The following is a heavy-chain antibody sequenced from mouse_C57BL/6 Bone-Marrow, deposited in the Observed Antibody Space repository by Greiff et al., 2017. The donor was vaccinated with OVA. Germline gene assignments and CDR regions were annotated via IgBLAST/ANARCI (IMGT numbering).Heavy chain of an antibody. D-gene: IGHD2-3*01. CDR3: ARSDGYPWFAY. Sequence: QVQLQQPGAELVRPGTSVKLSCKASGYTFTSYWMHWVKQRPGQGLEWIGVIDPSDSYTNYNQKFKGKATLTVDTSSSTAYMQLSSLTSEDSAVYYCARSDGYPWFAYWGQGTLVTVSA. V-gene: IGHV1-59*01. CDR1: GYTFTSYW. CDR2: IDPSDSYT. J-gene: IGHJ3*01.